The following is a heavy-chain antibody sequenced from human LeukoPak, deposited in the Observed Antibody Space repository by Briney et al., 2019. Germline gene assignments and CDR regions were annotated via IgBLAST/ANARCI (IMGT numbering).Heavy chain of an antibody. V-gene: IGHV4-30-4*08. Sequence: SETLSLTCAVSGGSISSGGYSWSWIRQPPGKGLEWIGYTYYSGSTNYNPSLDSRVTISVDTSKNQFSLKLSSVTAADTAVYYCARDRSHYYDSTGPIGYWGQGTLVTVSS. J-gene: IGHJ4*02. CDR3: ARDRSHYYDSTGPIGY. CDR1: GGSISSGGYS. D-gene: IGHD3-22*01. CDR2: TYYSGST.